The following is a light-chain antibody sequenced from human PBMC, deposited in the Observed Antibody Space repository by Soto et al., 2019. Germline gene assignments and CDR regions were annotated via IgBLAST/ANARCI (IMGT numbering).Light chain of an antibody. CDR1: NSDVGTYNY. Sequence: QSALTQPRSVSGSPGQSVTISCTGTNSDVGTYNYVSWYQQHPGKAPKLIIYDVTKRPSGVPDRCSGSKSGNTASLIISGLQAADEAEYYCCCCSYAGSSSFRVLFGGGTKLTVL. CDR3: CSYAGSSSFRVL. V-gene: IGLV2-11*01. CDR2: DVT. J-gene: IGLJ2*01.